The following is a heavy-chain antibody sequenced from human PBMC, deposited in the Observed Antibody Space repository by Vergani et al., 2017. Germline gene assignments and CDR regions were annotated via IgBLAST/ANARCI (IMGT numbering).Heavy chain of an antibody. CDR2: ISYSGGSP. V-gene: IGHV3-23*01. D-gene: IGHD6-13*01. J-gene: IGHJ4*02. CDR1: GFTFSSYA. Sequence: EVQLLESGGGLVQPGGSLRLSCAASGFTFSSYAMSWVRQAPGKGLEWVSTISYSGGSPTYADSVKGRFTISRDNSKNTLYLQMNSLRAEDTAVYYCATSGGYIDYWGQGTLVTVSS. CDR3: ATSGGYIDY.